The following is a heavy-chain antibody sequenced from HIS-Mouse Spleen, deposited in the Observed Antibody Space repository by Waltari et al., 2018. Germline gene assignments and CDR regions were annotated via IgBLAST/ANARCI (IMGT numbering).Heavy chain of an antibody. V-gene: IGHV4-59*01. Sequence: QVQLQESGPGLVKPSETLSLTCTVSGGSISSYYWSWIRQPPGKGLEWIGYIHYSGSTNYNPSLKGRVTISVDTSKNQFSLKLSSVTAADTAVYYCARVLGYYDSSGYDYWGQGTLVTVSS. CDR3: ARVLGYYDSSGYDY. J-gene: IGHJ4*02. D-gene: IGHD3-22*01. CDR1: GGSISSYY. CDR2: IHYSGST.